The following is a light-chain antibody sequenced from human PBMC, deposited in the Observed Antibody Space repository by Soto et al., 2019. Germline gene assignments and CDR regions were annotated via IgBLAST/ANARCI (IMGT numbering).Light chain of an antibody. CDR2: DAS. CDR3: QQRSKS. Sequence: EIVLTQSPGTLSLSPGERATLSCRASQSVSSYLAWYKQKPGQAPSLLIYDASNRATGIPARFSGSGSGTDFTLTISSLEPEDFAVYYCQQRSKSFGGGTKVDIK. V-gene: IGKV3-11*01. CDR1: QSVSSY. J-gene: IGKJ4*01.